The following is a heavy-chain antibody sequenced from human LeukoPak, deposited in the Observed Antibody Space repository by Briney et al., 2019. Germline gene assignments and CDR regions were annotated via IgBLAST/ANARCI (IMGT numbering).Heavy chain of an antibody. CDR2: ISYDGSTE. CDR1: GFTFSSYA. D-gene: IGHD2-21*02. CDR3: AKRSDVVTAIPDS. Sequence: GGSLRLSCAASGFTFSSYAIHWVRQAPGKGLEWVAVISYDGSTEYYADSVKGRFTISRDNSKNTAYLHMNSLRVEDTAVYYCAKRSDVVTAIPDSWGQGTLVTVSS. J-gene: IGHJ5*01. V-gene: IGHV3-30*18.